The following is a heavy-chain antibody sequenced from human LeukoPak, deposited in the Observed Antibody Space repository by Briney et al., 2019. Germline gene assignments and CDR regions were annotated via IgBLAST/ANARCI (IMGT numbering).Heavy chain of an antibody. V-gene: IGHV1-24*01. CDR3: ATAPIYDFWSGLYYFDY. D-gene: IGHD3-3*01. Sequence: ASVKVSCKVSGYTLTELSMHWVRQAPGKGLEWMGGFDPEDGETIYAQKFQGRVTMTEDTSTDTAYMELISLRSEDTAVYYCATAPIYDFWSGLYYFDYRGQGTLVTVSS. CDR2: FDPEDGET. J-gene: IGHJ4*02. CDR1: GYTLTELS.